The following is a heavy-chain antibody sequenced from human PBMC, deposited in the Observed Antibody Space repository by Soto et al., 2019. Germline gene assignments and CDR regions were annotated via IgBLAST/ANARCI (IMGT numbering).Heavy chain of an antibody. J-gene: IGHJ3*01. D-gene: IGHD3-22*01. CDR1: GFTFSSYA. CDR2: ISYDGSNK. Sequence: GGSLRLSCAASGFTFSSYAMHWVRQAPGKGLEWVAVISYDGSNKYYADSVKGRSTISRDNSKNTLYLRMNSLRAEDTAVYYCARDQLYYNDISGRPLNAFDVWGQGTMVTVSS. V-gene: IGHV3-30*14. CDR3: ARDQLYYNDISGRPLNAFDV.